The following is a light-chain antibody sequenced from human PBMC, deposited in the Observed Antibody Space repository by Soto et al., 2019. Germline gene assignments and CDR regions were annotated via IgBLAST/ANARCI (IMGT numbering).Light chain of an antibody. Sequence: QSALTQPASVSGSTGQSITISCTGTSSDIGGYNFISWYQHHPGKAPKLVIYDVNNRPSGISYRFSGSKSGNTASLTISGLQAEDEADYYCASYTRTTTLVFGGGTKVTVL. CDR2: DVN. V-gene: IGLV2-14*01. CDR3: ASYTRTTTLV. J-gene: IGLJ2*01. CDR1: SSDIGGYNF.